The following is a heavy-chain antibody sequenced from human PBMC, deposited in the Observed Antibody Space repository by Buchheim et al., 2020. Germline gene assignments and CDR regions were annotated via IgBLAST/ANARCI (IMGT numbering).Heavy chain of an antibody. V-gene: IGHV3-33*01. CDR3: ARGGRGSSDLSYFDY. CDR2: IWYDGSNK. D-gene: IGHD6-13*01. CDR1: GFTFSSYG. Sequence: QVQLVESGGGVVQPGRSLRLSCAASGFTFSSYGMHWVRQAPGKGLEWVAVIWYDGSNKYYADSVKGRFTISRDNSKNTLYLQMNSLRAEDTAVYYCARGGRGSSDLSYFDYWGQGTL. J-gene: IGHJ4*02.